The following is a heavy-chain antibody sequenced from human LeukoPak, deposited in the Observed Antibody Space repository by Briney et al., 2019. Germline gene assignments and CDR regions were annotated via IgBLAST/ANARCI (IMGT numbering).Heavy chain of an antibody. J-gene: IGHJ3*02. Sequence: GGSLRLSCAASGFIVSSNYMNWVRQAPGKGLEWVSVIYGGGGTFYADSVKDRFSISRDNSKNTLFLHMNSLRADDTAVYYCARGKSSSSFAFDIWGQGTMVTVSS. V-gene: IGHV3-53*01. CDR2: IYGGGGT. CDR3: ARGKSSSSFAFDI. CDR1: GFIVSSNY. D-gene: IGHD6-6*01.